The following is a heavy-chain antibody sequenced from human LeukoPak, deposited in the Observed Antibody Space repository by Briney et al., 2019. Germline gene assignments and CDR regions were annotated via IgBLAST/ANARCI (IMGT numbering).Heavy chain of an antibody. D-gene: IGHD1-26*01. CDR1: GGTFSSYA. Sequence: GASVKVSCKASGGTFSSYAISWVRQAPGQGLEWMGRIIPILGIANYAQKFQGRVTITADKSTSTAYMELSSLRSEDTVVYYCARVSSGSYSSWGQGTLVTVSS. CDR2: IIPILGIA. V-gene: IGHV1-69*04. CDR3: ARVSSGSYSS. J-gene: IGHJ4*02.